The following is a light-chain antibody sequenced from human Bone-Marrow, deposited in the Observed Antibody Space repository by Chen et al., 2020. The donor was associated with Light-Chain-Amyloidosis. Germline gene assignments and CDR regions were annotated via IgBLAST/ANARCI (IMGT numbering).Light chain of an antibody. J-gene: IGKJ3*01. V-gene: IGKV1-39*01. CDR1: QSISSY. CDR3: QQSYSTPIT. CDR2: AAS. Sequence: IQVTPPPSSLSASVGDRVTITCRASQSISSYLNWYQQKPGKAPTLLIYAASSLQSGVPSSFSDSGSLTDFTLTITSLQPEDFATYYCQQSYSTPITFGPGTTVDI.